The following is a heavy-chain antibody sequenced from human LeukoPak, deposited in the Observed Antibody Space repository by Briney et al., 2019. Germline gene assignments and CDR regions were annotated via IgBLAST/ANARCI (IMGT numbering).Heavy chain of an antibody. D-gene: IGHD5-24*01. J-gene: IGHJ6*03. CDR2: INPNSGGT. CDR1: GYTFTDYY. Sequence: ASVKVSCKASGYTFTDYYMHWVRQAPGQGLEWMGWINPNSGGTNYAQKFQGRVTMTLHTSISTAYMEVSRLRSDDTAVYYCARPLVEMATTPSYYYYYYMDVWGKGTTVTVSS. V-gene: IGHV1-2*02. CDR3: ARPLVEMATTPSYYYYYYMDV.